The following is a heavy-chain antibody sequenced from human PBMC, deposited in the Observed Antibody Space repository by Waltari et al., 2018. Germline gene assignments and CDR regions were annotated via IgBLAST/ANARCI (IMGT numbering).Heavy chain of an antibody. CDR1: GFTFSSYS. CDR3: ARPQDYDFWSGYYKAYYYYGMDV. V-gene: IGHV3-21*01. Sequence: EVQLVESGGGLVKPGGSLRLSCAASGFTFSSYSMNWVRQAPGKGLDWVSSISSSSSYIYYADSVKGRFTISRDNAKNSLYLQMNSLRAEDTAVYYCARPQDYDFWSGYYKAYYYYGMDVWGQGTTVTVSS. D-gene: IGHD3-3*01. CDR2: ISSSSSYI. J-gene: IGHJ6*02.